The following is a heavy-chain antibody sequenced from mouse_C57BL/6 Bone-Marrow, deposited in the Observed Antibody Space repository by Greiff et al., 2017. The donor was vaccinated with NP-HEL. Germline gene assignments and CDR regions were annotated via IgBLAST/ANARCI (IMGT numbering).Heavy chain of an antibody. CDR3: AREGPFITTVVATDY. CDR1: GYTFTGYW. J-gene: IGHJ2*01. CDR2: ILPGSGST. D-gene: IGHD1-1*01. V-gene: IGHV1-9*01. Sequence: VQRVESGAELMKPGASVKLSCKATGYTFTGYWIEWVKQRPGHGLEWIGEILPGSGSTNYNEKFKGKATFTADTSSNTAYMQLSSLTTEDSAIYYCAREGPFITTVVATDYWGKGTTLTVSS.